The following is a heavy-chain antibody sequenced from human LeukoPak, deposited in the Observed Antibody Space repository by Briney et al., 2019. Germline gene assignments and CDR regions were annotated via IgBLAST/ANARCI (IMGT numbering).Heavy chain of an antibody. V-gene: IGHV1-2*02. Sequence: RASVKASCKASGYTFTGYYMHWVRQAPGQGLEWMGWINPNSGGTNYAQKFQGRVTMTRDTSISTAYMEMSRLRSDDTAVYYCARYPAGENAFDIWGQGTMVTVSS. CDR1: GYTFTGYY. CDR3: ARYPAGENAFDI. D-gene: IGHD7-27*01. J-gene: IGHJ3*02. CDR2: INPNSGGT.